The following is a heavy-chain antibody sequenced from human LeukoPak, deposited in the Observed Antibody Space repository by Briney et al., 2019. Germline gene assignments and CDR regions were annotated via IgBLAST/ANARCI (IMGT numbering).Heavy chain of an antibody. D-gene: IGHD3-22*01. CDR3: AGGHSSGYYPIDY. CDR2: ISSSGSTI. V-gene: IGHV3-48*01. Sequence: PGGSLRLSCAASGFTFSSYAMSWVRQAPGKGLEWVSYISSSGSTIYYAESVKGRFTISRDNAKNSLYLQMNSLRAEDTAVYYCAGGHSSGYYPIDYWGQGTLVTVSS. J-gene: IGHJ4*02. CDR1: GFTFSSYA.